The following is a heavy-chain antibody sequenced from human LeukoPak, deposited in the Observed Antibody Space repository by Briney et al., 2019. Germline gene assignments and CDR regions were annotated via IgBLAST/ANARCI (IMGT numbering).Heavy chain of an antibody. CDR2: INTDESST. V-gene: IGHV3-74*01. J-gene: IGHJ4*02. D-gene: IGHD3-3*01. CDR1: GFTFSSYS. CDR3: AAGVSLYY. Sequence: PGGSLRLSCAASGFTFSSYSMNWVRQAPGKGLVWVSRINTDESSTSYADSVRGRFTISRDNAKNTLYLQMNSLRAEGTAVYYCAAGVSLYYWGQGTLVTVSS.